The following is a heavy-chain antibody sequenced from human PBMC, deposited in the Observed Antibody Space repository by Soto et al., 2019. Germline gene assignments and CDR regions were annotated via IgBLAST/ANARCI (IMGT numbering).Heavy chain of an antibody. Sequence: QVQLVESGGGVVQPGRSLRLSCAASGFTFSSYGRHWVRQAPGKGLEWVAVISKDGSVKYYADSVKGRFTISRDNSQNTLYLQMNSLGAEDTAVYYCTGEVASGYWGQGTLVTVSS. CDR3: TGEVASGY. CDR1: GFTFSSYG. CDR2: ISKDGSVK. D-gene: IGHD2-8*02. V-gene: IGHV3-30*03. J-gene: IGHJ4*02.